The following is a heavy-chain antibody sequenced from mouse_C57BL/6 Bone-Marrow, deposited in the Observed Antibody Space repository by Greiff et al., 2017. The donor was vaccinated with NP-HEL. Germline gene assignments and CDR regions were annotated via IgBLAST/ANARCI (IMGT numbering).Heavy chain of an antibody. CDR1: GYAFSSSW. CDR3: ARIYYGNYGY. Sequence: QVQLQQSGPELVKPGASVKISCKASGYAFSSSWMNWVKQRPGKGLEWIGRIYPGDGDTNYNGKFKGKATLTADQSSSTAYMQLSSLTSEDSAVYFCARIYYGNYGYWGQGTTLTVSS. CDR2: IYPGDGDT. J-gene: IGHJ2*01. V-gene: IGHV1-82*01. D-gene: IGHD2-1*01.